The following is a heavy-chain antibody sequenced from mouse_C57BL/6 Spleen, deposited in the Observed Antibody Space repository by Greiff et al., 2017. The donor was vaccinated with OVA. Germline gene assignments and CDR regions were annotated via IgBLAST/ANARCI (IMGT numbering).Heavy chain of an antibody. CDR3: ARGDGSSYPYFDV. D-gene: IGHD1-1*01. J-gene: IGHJ1*03. Sequence: EVHLVESGGGLVKPGGSLKLSCAASGFTFSSYAMSWVRQTPEKRLEWVATISDGGSYTYYPDNVKGRFTISRDNAKNNLYLQMSHLKSEDTAMYYCARGDGSSYPYFDVWGTGTTVTVSS. V-gene: IGHV5-4*01. CDR1: GFTFSSYA. CDR2: ISDGGSYT.